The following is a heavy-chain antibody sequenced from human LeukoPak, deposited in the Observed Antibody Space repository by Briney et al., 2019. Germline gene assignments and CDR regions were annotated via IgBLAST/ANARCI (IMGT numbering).Heavy chain of an antibody. V-gene: IGHV4-59*01. D-gene: IGHD1-1*01. Sequence: SETLSLTCTVSGGSISSYYWSWIRQPPGKGLEWIGYIHYSGSTNYNPSLKSRVTISVDTSKNQFSLKLSSVTAAGTAVYYCARDAGTTGTAPFYYYGMDVWGKGTTVTVSS. J-gene: IGHJ6*04. CDR2: IHYSGST. CDR1: GGSISSYY. CDR3: ARDAGTTGTAPFYYYGMDV.